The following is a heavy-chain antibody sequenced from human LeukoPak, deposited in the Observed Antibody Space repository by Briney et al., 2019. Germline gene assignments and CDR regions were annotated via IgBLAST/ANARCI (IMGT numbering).Heavy chain of an antibody. D-gene: IGHD3-9*01. J-gene: IGHJ4*02. CDR1: GFTVSGYA. CDR2: ISGSGSDT. CDR3: AKALTGWGAYDY. V-gene: IGHV3-23*01. Sequence: GGSLRLPCADSGFTVSGYAMSWVRQAPGKGLEWVSAISGSGSDTFYADSVKGRFTISRDNSKNTLSVQMNSLRAEDTAVYYCAKALTGWGAYDYWGQGALVTVSS.